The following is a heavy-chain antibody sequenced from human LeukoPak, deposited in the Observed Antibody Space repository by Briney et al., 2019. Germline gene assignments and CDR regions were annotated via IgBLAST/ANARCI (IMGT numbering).Heavy chain of an antibody. CDR2: ISSNGSSK. Sequence: GRSLRLSCAASGFTFSSYALHWVRQAPGKGLEWVSVISSNGSSKCYADSVKGRITISRDNAKNTLYLQMNSLRAEDTSVFYCARVCILEVVIPPDFWGQGTLVAVSS. D-gene: IGHD3-3*02. CDR3: ARVCILEVVIPPDF. V-gene: IGHV3-30*04. CDR1: GFTFSSYA. J-gene: IGHJ4*02.